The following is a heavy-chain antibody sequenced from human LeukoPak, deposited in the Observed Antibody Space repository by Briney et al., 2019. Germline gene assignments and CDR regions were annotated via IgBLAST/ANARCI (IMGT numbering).Heavy chain of an antibody. D-gene: IGHD5-18*01. V-gene: IGHV4-59*01. Sequence: PSETLSLTCTVSGGSISSYYWSWIRQPPGKGLEWIGYIYYSGSTNYNPSLKSRVTISVDTSKNQFSLKLSSVTAADTAVYYCARWPRGYSYGQTVYYYYGMDVWGQGTTVTVSS. CDR1: GGSISSYY. J-gene: IGHJ6*02. CDR3: ARWPRGYSYGQTVYYYYGMDV. CDR2: IYYSGST.